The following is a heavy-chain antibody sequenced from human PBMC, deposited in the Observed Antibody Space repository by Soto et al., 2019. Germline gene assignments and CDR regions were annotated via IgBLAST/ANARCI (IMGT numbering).Heavy chain of an antibody. J-gene: IGHJ6*03. V-gene: IGHV1-3*01. D-gene: IGHD3-16*01. Sequence: QVQLVQSGAEVKKPGASVKVSCKASGYTFTSYAMHWVRQAPGQRLEWMGWINAGNGNTKYSQKFQGRDTITRDTSASTAYMELSSLRSEDTAVYYCASSRLGIDYYYYVDVWGKGATVTVSS. CDR1: GYTFTSYA. CDR2: INAGNGNT. CDR3: ASSRLGIDYYYYVDV.